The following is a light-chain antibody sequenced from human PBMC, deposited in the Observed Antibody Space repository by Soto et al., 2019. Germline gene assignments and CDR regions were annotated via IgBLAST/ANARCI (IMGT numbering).Light chain of an antibody. CDR1: QSISSN. V-gene: IGKV1-39*01. Sequence: DIQMTQSASSLSASVGDRVTITCRASQSISSNLNWHQQKPGKAPKVLIYAASSLQSGVPSRFSGSASGTDFTLTISSLQPEDFATYYCQQSYSIPYTFGQGTKLEIK. J-gene: IGKJ2*01. CDR2: AAS. CDR3: QQSYSIPYT.